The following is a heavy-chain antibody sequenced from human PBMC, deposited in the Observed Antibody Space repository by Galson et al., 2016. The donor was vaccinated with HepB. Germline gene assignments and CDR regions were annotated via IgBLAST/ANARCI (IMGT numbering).Heavy chain of an antibody. D-gene: IGHD2/OR15-2a*01. CDR3: ERRHEYCPPVGCSVDY. Sequence: SLRLSCAASGFASRNYGMHWVRQAPGKGLEWVAADSMDGRRKWYAESVKGRFTISRDNFNNMLFLQMSSLRPDDTAVYFCERRHEYCPPVGCSVDYWGQGTLFSVSS. V-gene: IGHV3-30*03. J-gene: IGHJ4*02. CDR2: DSMDGRRK. CDR1: GFASRNYG.